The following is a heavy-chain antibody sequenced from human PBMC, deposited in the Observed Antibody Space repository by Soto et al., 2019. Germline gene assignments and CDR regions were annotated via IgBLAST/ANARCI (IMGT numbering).Heavy chain of an antibody. D-gene: IGHD6-19*01. CDR3: ARTPGYSSGWYRYYYYGMDV. CDR1: GGSISSYY. CDR2: IYYSGST. V-gene: IGHV4-59*01. J-gene: IGHJ6*02. Sequence: PSETLSLTCTVSGGSISSYYWSWIRQPPGKGLEWIGYIYYSGSTNYNPSLKSRVIISVDTSKNEFSLKLSSVTAADTAVYYCARTPGYSSGWYRYYYYGMDVWGQGTTVTVSS.